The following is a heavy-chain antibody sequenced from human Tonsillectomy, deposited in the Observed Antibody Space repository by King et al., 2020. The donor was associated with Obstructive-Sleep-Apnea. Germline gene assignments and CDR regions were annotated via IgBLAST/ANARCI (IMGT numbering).Heavy chain of an antibody. J-gene: IGHJ6*02. CDR3: ARGTGWYGVDV. CDR2: VYYSGST. D-gene: IGHD6-19*01. CDR1: GGSIISYS. V-gene: IGHV4-59*01. Sequence: VQLQESGPGLVKPSETLSLTCTVSGGSIISYSWTWIRQPPGKGLEWIGQVYYSGSTNYKPSLKSRVTISADTSKNQFSLKLSSVTAADTGVYYCARGTGWYGVDVWGQGTTVTVSS.